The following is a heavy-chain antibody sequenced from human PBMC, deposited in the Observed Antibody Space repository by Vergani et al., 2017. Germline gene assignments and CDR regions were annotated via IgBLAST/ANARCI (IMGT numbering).Heavy chain of an antibody. D-gene: IGHD3-22*01. CDR3: AGPQGTSAYCCVGFDY. J-gene: IGHJ4*02. CDR1: GFTFSTFA. V-gene: IGHV3-23*01. CDR2: ISSDGGST. Sequence: EVQLLESGGGLVQPGGSLRLSCAASGFTFSTFAMTWVRQAPGKGVEWFSTISSDGGSTYYADSVKGRFTISRDNSKNTLSLQINSLTAEDTAIYYGAGPQGTSAYCCVGFDYCGQGILVTVSS.